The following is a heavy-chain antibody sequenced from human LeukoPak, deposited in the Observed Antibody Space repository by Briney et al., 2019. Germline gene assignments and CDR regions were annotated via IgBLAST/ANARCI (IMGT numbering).Heavy chain of an antibody. Sequence: PGRSLRLSCAASGFTFDDYAMHWVRQAPGKGLEWVSGISWNSGSIGYADSVKGRFTISRDNAKNSLYLQMNSLRAEDTAVYYCASGEGTSWGQGTLVTVSS. CDR3: ASGEGTS. J-gene: IGHJ4*02. CDR2: ISWNSGSI. V-gene: IGHV3-9*01. D-gene: IGHD2-2*01. CDR1: GFTFDDYA.